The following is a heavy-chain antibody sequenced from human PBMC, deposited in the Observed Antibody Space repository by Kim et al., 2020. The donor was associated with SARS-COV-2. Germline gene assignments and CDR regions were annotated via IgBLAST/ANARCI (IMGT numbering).Heavy chain of an antibody. J-gene: IGHJ4*02. CDR2: T. Sequence: TKYSQKFQGGVTITRDTSASTAYMELSSLRSEDTAVYYCARARLGFRFDYWGQGTLVTVSS. V-gene: IGHV1-3*01. D-gene: IGHD3-16*01. CDR3: ARARLGFRFDY.